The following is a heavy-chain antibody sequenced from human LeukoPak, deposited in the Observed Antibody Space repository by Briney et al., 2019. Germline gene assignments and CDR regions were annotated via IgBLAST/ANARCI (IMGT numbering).Heavy chain of an antibody. CDR1: GGSFSGYY. D-gene: IGHD6-19*01. V-gene: IGHV4-34*01. CDR3: ARGIAVAGIGPYYYYYGMDV. J-gene: IGHJ6*02. Sequence: SETLSLTCAVYGGSFSGYYWGWIRQPPGKGLEWIGEINHSGSTNYNPSLKRRVTISVDTSKNQFSLKLSSVTAAGTAVYYCARGIAVAGIGPYYYYYGMDVWGQGNTVTVSS. CDR2: INHSGST.